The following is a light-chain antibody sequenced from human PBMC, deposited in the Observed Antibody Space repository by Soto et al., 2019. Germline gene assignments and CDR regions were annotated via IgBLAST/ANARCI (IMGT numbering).Light chain of an antibody. CDR2: EVS. J-gene: IGLJ1*01. Sequence: QSALTQPASVSGSPGQSITISCTGTSSDVGGYDYVSWYQHHPGKAPKLMIYEVSNRPSGVSNRFSASKSGNTASLTISALQPQDEADYYCSSYSSINTRLYVFGTGTKLTVL. CDR1: SSDVGGYDY. V-gene: IGLV2-14*01. CDR3: SSYSSINTRLYV.